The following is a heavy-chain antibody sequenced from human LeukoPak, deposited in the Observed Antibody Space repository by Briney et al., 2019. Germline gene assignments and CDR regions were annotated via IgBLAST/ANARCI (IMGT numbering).Heavy chain of an antibody. CDR2: MSNVGIT. CDR3: TRLPLDYSLDH. V-gene: IGHV4-39*01. CDR1: GDSISSTTYW. Sequence: SDTLSLACTVSGDSISSTTYWWGWIRQSPGKGLEWIGSMSNVGITSYNPSLKSRATISVDTSKNQFSLMLSAVTAADTAVYYCTRLPLDYSLDHWGQGTPVSVSS. D-gene: IGHD4-11*01. J-gene: IGHJ4*02.